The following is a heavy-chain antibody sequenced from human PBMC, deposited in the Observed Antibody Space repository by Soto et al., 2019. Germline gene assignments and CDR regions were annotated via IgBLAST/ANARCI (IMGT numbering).Heavy chain of an antibody. Sequence: QVQLVESGGGVVQPGRSLRLSCAASGFTFSSYGMHWVRQAPGKGLEWVAVISYDGSNKYYADSVKGRFTISRDNSKHTLYLQMNSLRAEDTAVYYCAKDRGHPLDYWGQGTLVTVSS. CDR2: ISYDGSNK. CDR3: AKDRGHPLDY. D-gene: IGHD3-10*01. V-gene: IGHV3-30*18. CDR1: GFTFSSYG. J-gene: IGHJ4*02.